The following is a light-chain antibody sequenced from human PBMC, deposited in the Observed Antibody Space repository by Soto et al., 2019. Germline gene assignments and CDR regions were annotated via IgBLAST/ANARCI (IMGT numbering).Light chain of an antibody. V-gene: IGLV4-69*01. Sequence: QPVLTQSPSASASLGASVKLTCTLNSGHSSYAIAWHQQQPEKGPRYLMKLNSDGSHSKGDGIPDRFSGSSSGAERYLTISSLQPEDEADYYCQTWDTGIRVVFGGGTKLTVL. CDR3: QTWDTGIRVV. CDR1: SGHSSYA. CDR2: LNSDGSH. J-gene: IGLJ2*01.